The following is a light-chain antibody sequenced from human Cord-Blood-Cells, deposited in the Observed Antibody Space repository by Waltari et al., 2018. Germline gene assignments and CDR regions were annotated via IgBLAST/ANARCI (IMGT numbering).Light chain of an antibody. J-gene: IGLJ3*02. V-gene: IGLV2-8*01. CDR1: SSDVGGYNY. CDR3: SSYAGSNKRV. Sequence: QSALTQPPSASGSPGQSVTISCTGTSSDVGGYNYVSWYQQHPGKAPKLMIYEVSKRPSGVPDRFSGSKARNTASLTVSGLQAEDEADYYCSSYAGSNKRVFGGGTKLTVL. CDR2: EVS.